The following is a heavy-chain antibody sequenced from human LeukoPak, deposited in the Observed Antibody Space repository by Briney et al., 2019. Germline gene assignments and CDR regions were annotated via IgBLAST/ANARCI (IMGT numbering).Heavy chain of an antibody. CDR2: INHSGST. V-gene: IGHV4-34*01. J-gene: IGHJ4*02. Sequence: PSETLSLTCAVYGGSFSGYYWSWIRQPPGKGLEWIGEINHSGSTNYNPSLKSRVTISVDTSKNQFSLKLSSVTAADTAVYYCARVLSGYDYGGYYFDYWGQGTLVTVSS. CDR3: ARVLSGYDYGGYYFDY. CDR1: GGSFSGYY. D-gene: IGHD5-12*01.